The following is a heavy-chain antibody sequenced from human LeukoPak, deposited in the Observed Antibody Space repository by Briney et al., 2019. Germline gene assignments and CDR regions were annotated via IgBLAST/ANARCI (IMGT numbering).Heavy chain of an antibody. CDR1: GGSISSYY. CDR3: ARLEGATTRGGWFDP. D-gene: IGHD1-26*01. J-gene: IGHJ5*02. V-gene: IGHV4-59*08. Sequence: SETLSLTCTVSGGSISSYYWSWIRQPPGKGLEWIGYIYYSGSTNYNPSLKSRVTISVDTSKNQFSLKLSSVTAADTAVYYCARLEGATTRGGWFDPWGQGTLVTVSS. CDR2: IYYSGST.